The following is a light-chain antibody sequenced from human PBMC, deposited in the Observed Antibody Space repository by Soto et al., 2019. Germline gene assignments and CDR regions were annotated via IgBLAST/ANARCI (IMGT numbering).Light chain of an antibody. Sequence: LTQLPGTLSLSPGETATLSCRASYRITSNYLAWYQYKPGRPPRLLIAGASSRATGVPDRFSGSGSGTDFTLTINRLEPGDSATYYCQLYGGSEMFTFGPGTKLEI. CDR3: QLYGGSEMFT. CDR2: GAS. CDR1: YRITSNY. V-gene: IGKV3-20*01. J-gene: IGKJ2*01.